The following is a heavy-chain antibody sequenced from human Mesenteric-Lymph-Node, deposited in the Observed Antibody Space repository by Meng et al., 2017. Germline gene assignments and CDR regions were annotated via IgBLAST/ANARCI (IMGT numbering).Heavy chain of an antibody. CDR3: AKIPVLLWFGEFYGMDV. V-gene: IGHV3-7*01. D-gene: IGHD3-10*01. CDR2: IKQDGSEK. Sequence: GESLKISCAASGFTFSSYWMSWVRQAPGKGLEWVANIKQDGSEKYYVDSVKGRFTISRDNAKNSLYLQMNSLRAEDTAVYYCAKIPVLLWFGEFYGMDVWGRGTTVTVSS. J-gene: IGHJ6*02. CDR1: GFTFSSYW.